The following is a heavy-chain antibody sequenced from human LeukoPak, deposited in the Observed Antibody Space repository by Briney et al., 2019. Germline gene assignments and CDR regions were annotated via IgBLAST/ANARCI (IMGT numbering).Heavy chain of an antibody. D-gene: IGHD2-2*01. V-gene: IGHV1-46*01. CDR2: FNPSGGDT. CDR3: ARGCRVVPGVHNVGMTSYYNGMDV. CDR1: GYTFTRYD. J-gene: IGHJ6*02. Sequence: ASVKVSCMASGYTFTRYDMHWVRQAPGLGLQWMGIFNPSGGDTSYAQKFQGRVTTTRDTSTSTVYMEVVSLRSEDTAVYYCARGCRVVPGVHNVGMTSYYNGMDVWGQGTTVTVSS.